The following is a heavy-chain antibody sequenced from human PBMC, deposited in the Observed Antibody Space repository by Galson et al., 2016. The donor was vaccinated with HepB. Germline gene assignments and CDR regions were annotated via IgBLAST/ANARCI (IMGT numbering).Heavy chain of an antibody. D-gene: IGHD5-18*01. CDR2: FSPSGGTS. Sequence: SLRLSCAASGFTFSAHAMHWVRQAPGKGLEWVSGFSPSGGTSYYADSVKGRFTVSRDSLKNVMYLQMNSLRAEDTAVYYCARVGGGYIYHYSGMDVWGQGTTVSVSS. CDR1: GFTFSAHA. V-gene: IGHV3-23*01. J-gene: IGHJ6*02. CDR3: ARVGGGYIYHYSGMDV.